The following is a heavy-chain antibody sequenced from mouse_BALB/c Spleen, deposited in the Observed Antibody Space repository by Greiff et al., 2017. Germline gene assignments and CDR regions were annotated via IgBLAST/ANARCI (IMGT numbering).Heavy chain of an antibody. CDR2: ISDGGSYT. CDR3: ARAYGNARAGDY. J-gene: IGHJ4*01. CDR1: GFTFSDYY. D-gene: IGHD2-1*01. V-gene: IGHV5-4*02. Sequence: EVHLVESGGGLVKPGGSLKLSCAASGFTFSDYYMYWVRQTPEKRLEWVATISDGGSYTYYPDSVKGRFTISRDNAKNNLYLKMSSLKTEDTAMYYGARAYGNARAGDYWGQGTSVTVSS.